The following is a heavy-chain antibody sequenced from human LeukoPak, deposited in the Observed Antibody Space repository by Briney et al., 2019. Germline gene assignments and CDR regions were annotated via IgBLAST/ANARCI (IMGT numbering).Heavy chain of an antibody. CDR1: GFTVSSNY. CDR3: ARDSGRNYYYYMDV. V-gene: IGHV3-66*02. D-gene: IGHD5-12*01. CDR2: IYSGGST. Sequence: GGSLRLSCAASGFTVSSNYMSWVRQAPGMGLEWVSVIYSGGSTYYADSVKGRFTISRDNSKNTLYLQMNSLRAEDTAVYYCARDSGRNYYYYMDVWGKGTTVTVSS. J-gene: IGHJ6*03.